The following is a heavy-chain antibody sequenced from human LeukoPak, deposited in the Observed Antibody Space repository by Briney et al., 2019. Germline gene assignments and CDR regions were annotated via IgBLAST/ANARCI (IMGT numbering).Heavy chain of an antibody. CDR3: AKGQYCSSASCYLPDAFDI. CDR2: IRYDGSNK. Sequence: PGGSLRLSCTASAFTFSSYGMHWVRQAPGKGLEWVAFIRYDGSNKYYADSVKGRFTISRDNSKNTLYLQMNSLRAEDTAVYYCAKGQYCSSASCYLPDAFDIWGQGTMVAVSS. CDR1: AFTFSSYG. D-gene: IGHD2-2*01. V-gene: IGHV3-30*02. J-gene: IGHJ3*02.